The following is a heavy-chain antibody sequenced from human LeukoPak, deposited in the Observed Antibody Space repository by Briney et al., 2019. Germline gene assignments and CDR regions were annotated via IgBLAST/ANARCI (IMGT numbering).Heavy chain of an antibody. CDR3: ARDNDSRDPPHFDY. D-gene: IGHD3-16*01. CDR2: ISAYNGNT. Sequence: GASVKVSCKASGYTFTSYGISWVRQAPGQGLEWMGWISAYNGNTNYAQKLQSRVTMTTDTSTSTAYMELRSLRSEDTAVYYCARDNDSRDPPHFDYWGQGTLVTVSS. J-gene: IGHJ4*02. CDR1: GYTFTSYG. V-gene: IGHV1-18*01.